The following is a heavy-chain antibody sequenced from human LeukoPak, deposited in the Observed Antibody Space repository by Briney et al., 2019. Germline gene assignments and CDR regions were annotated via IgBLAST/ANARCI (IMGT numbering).Heavy chain of an antibody. CDR1: GGTFSSYA. Sequence: SVTVSCKASGGTFSSYAISWVRQAPGQGLEWMGGIIPIFGTANCAQKFQGRVTITADESTSTAYMELSSLRSEDTAVYYCARRYYDSSELAFDIWGQGTMVTVSS. J-gene: IGHJ3*02. CDR2: IIPIFGTA. D-gene: IGHD3-22*01. V-gene: IGHV1-69*13. CDR3: ARRYYDSSELAFDI.